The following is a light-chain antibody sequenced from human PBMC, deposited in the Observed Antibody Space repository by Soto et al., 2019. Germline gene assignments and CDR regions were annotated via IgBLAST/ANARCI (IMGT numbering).Light chain of an antibody. CDR1: QSVGSN. V-gene: IGKV3-15*01. CDR3: QQYQNWPLT. J-gene: IGKJ3*01. Sequence: EIVMTQSPATLSVSPGERVTLSCRASQSVGSNLAWYQQKPGQAPSLLIYGASTRATAFPARFSGSGSGTEFTLTISSLQSEDFAIYFCQQYQNWPLTFGPGTKVDVK. CDR2: GAS.